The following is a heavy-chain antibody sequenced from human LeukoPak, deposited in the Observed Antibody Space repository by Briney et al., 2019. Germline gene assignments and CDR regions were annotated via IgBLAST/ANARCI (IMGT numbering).Heavy chain of an antibody. D-gene: IGHD4-23*01. CDR2: IYYSGST. J-gene: IGHJ2*01. CDR1: GGSISSYY. CDR3: ATRTTVVTPGGDWYFDL. Sequence: SETLSLTCTVSGGSISSYYWNWIRQPPGKGLEWIGSIYYSGSTYYNPSLKSRVTISVDRSKNQFSLKLSSVTAADTAVYYCATRTTVVTPGGDWYFDLWGRGTLVTVSS. V-gene: IGHV4-59*04.